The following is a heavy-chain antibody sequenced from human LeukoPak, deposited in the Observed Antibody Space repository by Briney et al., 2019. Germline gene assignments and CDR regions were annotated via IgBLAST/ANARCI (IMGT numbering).Heavy chain of an antibody. CDR3: AGPLLHDAFDI. D-gene: IGHD3-3*01. J-gene: IGHJ3*02. CDR1: GFTFSSYG. V-gene: IGHV3-30*03. CDR2: ISYDGSHK. Sequence: PGRSLRLSCAASGFTFSSYGMHWVRQAPGKGLEWVAVISYDGSHKYSADSVKGRFTISRDNSKNTLYLQMNSLRAEDTAVYYCAGPLLHDAFDIWGQGTMVTVSS.